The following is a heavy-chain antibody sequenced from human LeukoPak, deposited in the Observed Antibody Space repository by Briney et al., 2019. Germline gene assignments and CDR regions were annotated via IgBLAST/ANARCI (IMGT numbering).Heavy chain of an antibody. V-gene: IGHV1-18*01. CDR3: ARDSKITIFGVVGGGYYYMDV. CDR2: ISAYNGNI. CDR1: GYTFTSYG. D-gene: IGHD3-3*01. Sequence: ASVKVSCKASGYTFTSYGISWVRQAPGQGLEWMGWISAYNGNINYAQKLQGRVTMTTDTSTSTAYMELRSLRSDDTAVYYCARDSKITIFGVVGGGYYYMDVWGKGTTVTVSS. J-gene: IGHJ6*03.